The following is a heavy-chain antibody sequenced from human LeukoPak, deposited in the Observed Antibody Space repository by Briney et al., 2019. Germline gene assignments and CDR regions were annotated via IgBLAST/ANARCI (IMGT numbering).Heavy chain of an antibody. J-gene: IGHJ6*02. CDR3: ARDLEPTIVVVPAATGDYGMDV. Sequence: GGPLRLSCAASGFTFSSYSMNWVRQAPGKGLEWVSSISSSSSYIYYADSVKGRFTISRDNAKNSLYLQMNSLRAEDTAVYYCARDLEPTIVVVPAATGDYGMDVWGQGTTVTVSS. CDR2: ISSSSSYI. V-gene: IGHV3-21*01. CDR1: GFTFSSYS. D-gene: IGHD2-2*01.